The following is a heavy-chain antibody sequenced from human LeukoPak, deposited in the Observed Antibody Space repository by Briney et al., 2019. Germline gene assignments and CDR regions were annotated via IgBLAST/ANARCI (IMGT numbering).Heavy chain of an antibody. D-gene: IGHD3-3*01. J-gene: IGHJ4*02. CDR1: GFTFSSYG. Sequence: GGSLRLSCAASGFTFSSYGMHWVRQAPGKGLEWVAVISYDGSNKYYADSVKGRFTISRDNSKNTLYLQMNSLRAEDTAVYYCAKDREYYDSPKDYWGQGTLVTVSS. CDR2: ISYDGSNK. CDR3: AKDREYYDSPKDY. V-gene: IGHV3-30*18.